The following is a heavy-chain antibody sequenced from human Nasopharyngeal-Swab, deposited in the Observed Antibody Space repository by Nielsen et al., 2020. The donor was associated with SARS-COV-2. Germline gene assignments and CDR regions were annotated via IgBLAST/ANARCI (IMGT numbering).Heavy chain of an antibody. CDR3: ARDRVGYYYYYYMDV. J-gene: IGHJ6*03. Sequence: GESLKISCAASGFTFSSYGMHWVRQAPGKGLEWVAVIWYDGSNKYYADSVKGRFTISRDNSKNTLYLQMNSLRAGDTAVYYCARDRVGYYYYYYMDVWGKGTTVTVSS. V-gene: IGHV3-33*01. D-gene: IGHD1-26*01. CDR1: GFTFSSYG. CDR2: IWYDGSNK.